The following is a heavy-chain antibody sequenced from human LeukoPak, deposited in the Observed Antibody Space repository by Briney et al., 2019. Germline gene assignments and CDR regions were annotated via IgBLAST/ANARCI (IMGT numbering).Heavy chain of an antibody. Sequence: GGSLRLSCAASGFTFSSYGMHWVRQAPGKGLEWVAFIRYDGSNKYYADSVKGRFTISRDNSKNTLYLQMNSLRAEVTAVYYCAKDIWDIVVVPAAMKDWGQGTLVTVSS. J-gene: IGHJ4*02. D-gene: IGHD2-2*01. CDR2: IRYDGSNK. V-gene: IGHV3-30*02. CDR1: GFTFSSYG. CDR3: AKDIWDIVVVPAAMKD.